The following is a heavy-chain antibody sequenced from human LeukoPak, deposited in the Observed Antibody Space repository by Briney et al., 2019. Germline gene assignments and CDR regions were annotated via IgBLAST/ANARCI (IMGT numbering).Heavy chain of an antibody. CDR1: GFTFSNYH. V-gene: IGHV3-21*01. Sequence: GGSLRLSCAASGFTFSNYHMNWVRQAPGKGLEWVSSVSSSSSYIYYADSVKGRFTVSRDNAKNSVYLQMNSLRAKDTAVYYCARNGAYGGNYGDYWGQGPLVTVS. CDR2: VSSSSSYI. J-gene: IGHJ4*02. CDR3: ARNGAYGGNYGDY. D-gene: IGHD4/OR15-4a*01.